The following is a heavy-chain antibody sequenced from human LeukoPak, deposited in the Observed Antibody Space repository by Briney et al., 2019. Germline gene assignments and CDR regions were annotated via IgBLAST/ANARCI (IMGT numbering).Heavy chain of an antibody. J-gene: IGHJ5*02. CDR1: GFTFSSYA. Sequence: PGGSLRLSCAASGFTFSSYAMSWVRQAPGKGLEWVSAISGSGGSTYYADSVKGRFTISRDNSKNTLYLQMNSLRVEDTAVYYCAKGRIAAAGTGNWFDPWGQGTLVTVSS. CDR2: ISGSGGST. D-gene: IGHD6-13*01. V-gene: IGHV3-23*01. CDR3: AKGRIAAAGTGNWFDP.